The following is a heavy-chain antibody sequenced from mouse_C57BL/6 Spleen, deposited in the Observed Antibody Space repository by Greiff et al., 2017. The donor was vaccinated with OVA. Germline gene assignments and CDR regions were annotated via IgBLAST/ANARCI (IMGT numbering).Heavy chain of an antibody. Sequence: EVKLVESGGDLVKPGGSLKLSCAASGFTFSSYGMSWVRQTPDKRLEWVAIISSGGSYSYYPDSVKGRFTISRANAKYTLYLQMSSLKSEDTAMYNCERHEDRVDAMDYWGQGTSVTVSS. V-gene: IGHV5-6*01. D-gene: IGHD3-3*01. CDR2: ISSGGSYS. J-gene: IGHJ4*01. CDR3: ERHEDRVDAMDY. CDR1: GFTFSSYG.